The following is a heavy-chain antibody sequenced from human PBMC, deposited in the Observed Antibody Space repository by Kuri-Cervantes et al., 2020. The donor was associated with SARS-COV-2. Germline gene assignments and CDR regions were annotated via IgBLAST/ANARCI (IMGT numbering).Heavy chain of an antibody. V-gene: IGHV3-23*01. J-gene: IGHJ4*02. CDR3: AKSRTGVGGSTDY. D-gene: IGHD3-3*01. CDR2: IRGSDSST. CDR1: GFTFSSYA. Sequence: GGSLRLSCAASGFTFSSYAMSWVRQAPGKGREWVSSIRGSDSSTYYTDSVKGRFTISRDNSKSTQYLQMASLRAEDTAVYYCAKSRTGVGGSTDYWGPGTLVTVSS.